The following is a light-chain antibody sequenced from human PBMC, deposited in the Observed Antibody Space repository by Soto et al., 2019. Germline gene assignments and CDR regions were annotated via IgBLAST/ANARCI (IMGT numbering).Light chain of an antibody. J-gene: IGKJ2*01. V-gene: IGKV1-12*01. Sequence: DIQMTQSPSSVSASVGDRVTITCRASQGVSSWLDWYQKKPGKAPKLLIYVASSSQSGVPSRFSGSGSGTDFTLTISSLQPEDFATYFYQQTNRIPYTFGQGTKLEIK. CDR1: QGVSSW. CDR2: VAS. CDR3: QQTNRIPYT.